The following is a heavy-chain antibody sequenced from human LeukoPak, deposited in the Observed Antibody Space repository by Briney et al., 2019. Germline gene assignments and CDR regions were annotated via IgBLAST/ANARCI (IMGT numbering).Heavy chain of an antibody. J-gene: IGHJ3*02. Sequence: QSGGSLRLSCAASGFTLDDYAMHWVRQAPGKGLEWVSGISWNSGSIGYADSVKGRFTISRDNAKNSLYLQMNSLRAEDTALYYCAKDILVIHAGYCSSTSCYAFDIWGQGTMVTVSS. CDR2: ISWNSGSI. CDR3: AKDILVIHAGYCSSTSCYAFDI. V-gene: IGHV3-9*01. CDR1: GFTLDDYA. D-gene: IGHD2-2*01.